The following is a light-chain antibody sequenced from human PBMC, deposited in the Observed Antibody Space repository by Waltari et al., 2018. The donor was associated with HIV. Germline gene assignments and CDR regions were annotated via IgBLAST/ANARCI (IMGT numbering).Light chain of an antibody. CDR2: DVT. CDR1: SSDIGAYDF. Sequence: HSTLTQPRSVSGSPGQSVTISCTGTSSDIGAYDFNSWFQQHPGKAPKILIYDVTRRPPVVPDRLSGSKSANAAYLTSAGLQADEYADYYCCSHAGRSFFRVFGGGTKLTVL. CDR3: CSHAGRSFFRV. J-gene: IGLJ3*02. V-gene: IGLV2-11*01.